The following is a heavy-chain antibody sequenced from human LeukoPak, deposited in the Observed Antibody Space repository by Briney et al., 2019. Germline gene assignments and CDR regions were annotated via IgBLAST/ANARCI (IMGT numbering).Heavy chain of an antibody. Sequence: GGSLRLSCAASGFTFSDYYMSWIRQAPGKGLEGVSYISSSGSTIYYADSVKGRFTISRDTAKNSLYLQMNSLRAEDTAVYYCARDSIAAAGTRVTVGVFDYWGQGNLVTVSS. CDR3: ARDSIAAAGTRVTVGVFDY. V-gene: IGHV3-11*01. J-gene: IGHJ4*02. D-gene: IGHD6-13*01. CDR2: ISSSGSTI. CDR1: GFTFSDYY.